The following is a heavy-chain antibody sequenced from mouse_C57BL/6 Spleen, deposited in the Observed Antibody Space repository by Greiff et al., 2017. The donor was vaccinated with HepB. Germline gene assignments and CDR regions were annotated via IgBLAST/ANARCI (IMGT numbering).Heavy chain of an antibody. Sequence: EVKLVESGGGLVQPGGSLSLSCAASGFTFTDYYMSWVRQPPGKALEWLGFIRNKANGYTTEYSASVKGRFTISRDNSQSILYLQMNALRAEDSATYYCARSPYDYDAYAMDYWGQGTSVTVSS. J-gene: IGHJ4*01. V-gene: IGHV7-3*01. CDR3: ARSPYDYDAYAMDY. CDR2: IRNKANGYTT. D-gene: IGHD2-4*01. CDR1: GFTFTDYY.